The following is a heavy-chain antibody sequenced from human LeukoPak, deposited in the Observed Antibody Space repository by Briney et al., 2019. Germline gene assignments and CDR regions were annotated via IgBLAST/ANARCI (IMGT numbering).Heavy chain of an antibody. V-gene: IGHV4-31*03. J-gene: IGHJ5*02. CDR3: ARDGSLTGELDWFDP. CDR2: IYYSGST. D-gene: IGHD7-27*01. CDR1: GGSISSDGYY. Sequence: SQTLSLTCTVSGGSISSDGYYWSWIRQHPGKGLEWIGYIYYSGSTYYNPSLKSRVTISVDTSKNQFSLKLSSVTAADTAVYYCARDGSLTGELDWFDPWGQGTLVTVSS.